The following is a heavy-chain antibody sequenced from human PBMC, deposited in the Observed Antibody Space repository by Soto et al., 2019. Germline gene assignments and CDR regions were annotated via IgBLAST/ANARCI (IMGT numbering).Heavy chain of an antibody. CDR1: GGSFSGYY. D-gene: IGHD3-10*01. CDR3: ARGPFSGSRSHYRRPYYFDY. J-gene: IGHJ4*02. Sequence: SETLSLTCAVYGGSFSGYYWSWIRQPPGKGLEWIGEINHSGSTNYNPSLKSRVTISVDTSKNQFSLKLSSVTAADMAVYYCARGPFSGSRSHYRRPYYFDYWGQGTLVTVSS. V-gene: IGHV4-34*01. CDR2: INHSGST.